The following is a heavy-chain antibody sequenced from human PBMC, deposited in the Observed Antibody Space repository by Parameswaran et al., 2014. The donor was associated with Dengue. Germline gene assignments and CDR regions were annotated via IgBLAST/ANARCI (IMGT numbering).Heavy chain of an antibody. CDR3: ARDPLGLGINYFDY. V-gene: IGHV3-20*01. Sequence: VRQAPGKGLEWVSGINWNGGSTGYADSVKGRFTISRDNAKNSLYLQMNSLRAEDTALYHCARDPLGLGINYFDYWGQGTLVTVSS. J-gene: IGHJ4*02. CDR2: INWNGGST. D-gene: IGHD7-27*01.